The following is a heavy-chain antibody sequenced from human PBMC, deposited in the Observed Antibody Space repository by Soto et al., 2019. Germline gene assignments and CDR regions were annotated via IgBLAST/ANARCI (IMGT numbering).Heavy chain of an antibody. Sequence: PSETLSLTCTVSGGSISSSSYYWGWIRQPPGKGLEWIGSIYYSGSTYYNPSLKSRVTISVDTSKNQFSLKLSSVTAADTAVYYCARQMELRDSLIYVYYYYMDVWGKGTTVTVSS. D-gene: IGHD1-7*01. CDR1: GGSISSSSYY. CDR2: IYYSGST. CDR3: ARQMELRDSLIYVYYYYMDV. V-gene: IGHV4-39*01. J-gene: IGHJ6*03.